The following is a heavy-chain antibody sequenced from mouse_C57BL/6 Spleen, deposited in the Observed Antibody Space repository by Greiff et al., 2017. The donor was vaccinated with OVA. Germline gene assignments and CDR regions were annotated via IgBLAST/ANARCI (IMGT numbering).Heavy chain of an antibody. V-gene: IGHV1-82*01. Sequence: QVQLKESGPELVKPGASVKISCKASGYAFSGSWMNWVKQRPGQGLEWIGRIYPGAGDTNYNGKFKGKATLTADKSSSTAYMQLSSLTSEDSAVYFCASHYYGSSYAMDYWGQGTSVTVSS. CDR3: ASHYYGSSYAMDY. CDR1: GYAFSGSW. CDR2: IYPGAGDT. D-gene: IGHD1-1*01. J-gene: IGHJ4*01.